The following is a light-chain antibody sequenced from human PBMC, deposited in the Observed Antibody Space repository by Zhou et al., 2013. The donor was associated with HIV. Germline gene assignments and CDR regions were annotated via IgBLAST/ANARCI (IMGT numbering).Light chain of an antibody. Sequence: DIQMTQSPSSVSASVGDSVTITCRASQGITTWLAWYQQKPGKAPRLLIYGGSSVQSGVPSRFSGSGSGTEFTLSISSLQPEDFATYFCLQHNSLPQTFGQGTKVEIK. V-gene: IGKV1-12*01. CDR2: GGS. J-gene: IGKJ1*01. CDR3: LQHNSLPQT. CDR1: QGITTW.